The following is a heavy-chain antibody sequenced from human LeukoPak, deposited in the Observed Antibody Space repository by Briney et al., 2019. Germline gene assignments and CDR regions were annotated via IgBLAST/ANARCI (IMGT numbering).Heavy chain of an antibody. V-gene: IGHV3-33*06. CDR3: AKAGDNSGYYPAFYYYMDV. D-gene: IGHD3-22*01. Sequence: PGGSLRLSCAGSGFSFNSNGMHWVRQAPGKGLEGVALIWYDGSNKYYADSVKGRFTISRDNSKNTLYLQMDSLRAEDTAVYYCAKAGDNSGYYPAFYYYMDVWGRGTTVTVSS. CDR1: GFSFNSNG. CDR2: IWYDGSNK. J-gene: IGHJ6*03.